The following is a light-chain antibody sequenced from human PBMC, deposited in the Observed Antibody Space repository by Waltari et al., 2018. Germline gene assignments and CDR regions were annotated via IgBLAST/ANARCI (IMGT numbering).Light chain of an antibody. Sequence: DFVMTLSPDSLAVTLGGRATINCRSSQTILDNADKSNYLAWYHNKPGQPPKLLISWASARESGVPDRFTGSGSGTDFTLTITSLQAEDVAIYYCQQYYATPRTFGQGTKVEVK. J-gene: IGKJ1*01. CDR1: QTILDNADKSNY. CDR2: WAS. CDR3: QQYYATPRT. V-gene: IGKV4-1*01.